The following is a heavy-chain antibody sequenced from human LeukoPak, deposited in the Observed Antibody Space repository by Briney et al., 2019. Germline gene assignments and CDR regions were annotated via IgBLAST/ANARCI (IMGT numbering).Heavy chain of an antibody. J-gene: IGHJ4*02. V-gene: IGHV3-30*18. CDR1: GFTFSSYG. CDR3: AKASIVGATTAIDY. D-gene: IGHD1-26*01. CDR2: ISYDGSNK. Sequence: GGSLRLSCAASGFTFSSYGMHWVRQAPGKGLEWVAVISYDGSNKCYADSVKGRFTISRDNSKNTLYLQMNSLRAEDTAVYYCAKASIVGATTAIDYWGQGTLVTVSS.